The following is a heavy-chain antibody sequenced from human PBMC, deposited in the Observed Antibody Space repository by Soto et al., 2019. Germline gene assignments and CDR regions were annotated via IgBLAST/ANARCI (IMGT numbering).Heavy chain of an antibody. Sequence: QVQLVESGGGVVQPGASLRLSCEASGFAFSSYDMHWVRQAPGKGLEWVGVISYDGNYIYDADSVKGRFTISRDNSKNTLYVQVNSLRPEDTAVYYCAKGILSATIGPYAMDVWGQGTTVTVSS. D-gene: IGHD3-16*01. CDR1: GFAFSSYD. V-gene: IGHV3-30*18. CDR2: ISYDGNYI. CDR3: AKGILSATIGPYAMDV. J-gene: IGHJ6*02.